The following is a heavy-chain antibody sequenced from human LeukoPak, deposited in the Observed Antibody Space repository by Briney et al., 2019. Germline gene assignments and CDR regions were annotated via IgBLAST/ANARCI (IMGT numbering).Heavy chain of an antibody. CDR2: ISGSGGST. J-gene: IGHJ3*02. Sequence: GGSLRLSCEGSGFPFASYVMSWVRQAPGKGLEWVSAISGSGGSTYYADSVKGRFTISRDNSKNTLYLQMNSLRAEDTAVYYRAKGAARGYYYDSSGYYGAFDIWGQGTMVTVSS. CDR1: GFPFASYV. CDR3: AKGAARGYYYDSSGYYGAFDI. D-gene: IGHD3-22*01. V-gene: IGHV3-23*01.